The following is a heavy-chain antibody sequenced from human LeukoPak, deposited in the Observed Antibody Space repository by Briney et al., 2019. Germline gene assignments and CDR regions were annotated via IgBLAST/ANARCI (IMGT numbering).Heavy chain of an antibody. V-gene: IGHV3-7*04. J-gene: IGHJ4*02. CDR2: IKQDGSEK. CDR1: GFTFSSYW. Sequence: GGSLRLSCAASGFTFSSYWMCWVRQAPGKGLEWVANIKQDGSEKYYVDSVKGRFTISRDNAKNSLYLQMNSLRAEDTAVYYCARVLRTYYYDSSGSWALDYFDYWGQGTLVTVSS. D-gene: IGHD3-22*01. CDR3: ARVLRTYYYDSSGSWALDYFDY.